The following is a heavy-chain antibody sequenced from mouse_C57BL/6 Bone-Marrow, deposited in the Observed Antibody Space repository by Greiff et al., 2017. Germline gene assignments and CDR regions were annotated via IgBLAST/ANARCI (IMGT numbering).Heavy chain of an antibody. D-gene: IGHD1-1*01. CDR3: ARGTTVVYYYAMDY. CDR1: GFSLTSYG. V-gene: IGHV2-2*01. CDR2: IWSGGST. Sequence: QVQLKQSGPGLVQPSQSLSITCTVSGFSLTSYGVHWVRQSPGKGLEWLGVIWSGGSTDYNAAFISRLSISKDNSKSQVFFKMNSLQADDTAIYXCARGTTVVYYYAMDYWGQGTSVTVSS. J-gene: IGHJ4*01.